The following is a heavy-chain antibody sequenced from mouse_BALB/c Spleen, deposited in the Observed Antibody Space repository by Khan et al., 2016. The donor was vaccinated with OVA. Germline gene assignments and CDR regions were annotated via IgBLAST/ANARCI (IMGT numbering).Heavy chain of an antibody. Sequence: VQLKQSGPEVVKPGASVKMSCKASGYTFTSYVMHWVKQKPGQGLEWIGYIYPFNDATKFNETFIGKATLPSDKSSSTPYMELSSLNSEDSAVYYCASVGSYYVSVVYWGQGTLVTVSA. J-gene: IGHJ3*01. CDR2: IYPFNDAT. V-gene: IGHV1S136*01. CDR3: ASVGSYYVSVVY. CDR1: GYTFTSYV. D-gene: IGHD1-1*01.